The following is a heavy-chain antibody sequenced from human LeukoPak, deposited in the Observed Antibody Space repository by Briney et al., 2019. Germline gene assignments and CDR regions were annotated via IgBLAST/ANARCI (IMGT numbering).Heavy chain of an antibody. CDR3: ARDTRYKSPYSSRQGLDY. J-gene: IGHJ4*02. CDR1: GFTFSSYS. Sequence: GGSLRLSCAASGFTFSSYSVNWVRQAPGKGLEWVSSISSSSSYIYYADSVKGRFTISRDNAKNSLYLQMNSLRAEDTAVYYCARDTRYKSPYSSRQGLDYWGQGTLVTVSS. D-gene: IGHD6-13*01. V-gene: IGHV3-21*01. CDR2: ISSSSSYI.